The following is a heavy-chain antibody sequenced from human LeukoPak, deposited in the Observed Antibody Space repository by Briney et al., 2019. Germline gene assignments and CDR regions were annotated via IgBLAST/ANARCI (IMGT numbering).Heavy chain of an antibody. V-gene: IGHV1-18*01. Sequence: ASVKVSCKASGGTFSSYAISWVRQAPGQGLEWMGWISAYNGNTNYAQKLQGRVTMTTDTSTSTAYMELRSLRSDDTAVYYCARDQAGDCSGGSCYSKPYFQHWGQGTLVTVSS. J-gene: IGHJ1*01. CDR1: GGTFSSYA. CDR2: ISAYNGNT. D-gene: IGHD2-15*01. CDR3: ARDQAGDCSGGSCYSKPYFQH.